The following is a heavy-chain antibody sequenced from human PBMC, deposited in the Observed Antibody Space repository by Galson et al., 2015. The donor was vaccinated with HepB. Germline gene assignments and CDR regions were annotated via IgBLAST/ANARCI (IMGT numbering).Heavy chain of an antibody. V-gene: IGHV1-18*01. Sequence: SVKVSCKGSGYTFSSYGISWVRQAPGQGLEWMGWNSGHNGKTYYAQKFRDKFTMSTDTSTSTAYMELRSLRSEDTAVYYCARASTWGQGTLVIVSS. CDR1: GYTFSSYG. J-gene: IGHJ4*02. CDR2: NSGHNGKT. D-gene: IGHD5/OR15-5a*01. CDR3: ARAST.